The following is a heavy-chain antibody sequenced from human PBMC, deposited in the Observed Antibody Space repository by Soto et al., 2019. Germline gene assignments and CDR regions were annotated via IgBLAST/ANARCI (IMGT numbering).Heavy chain of an antibody. CDR1: GFTFSSYA. CDR2: ISGSGGST. Sequence: HPXGSLRLSCAASGFTFSSYAMSWVRQAPGKGLEWVSAISGSGGSTYYADSVKGRFTISRDNSKNTLYLQMNSLRAEDTAVYYCAKSALRGDGSGSYYYHYYYGMDVWGQGTTVTVSS. J-gene: IGHJ6*02. D-gene: IGHD3-10*01. V-gene: IGHV3-23*01. CDR3: AKSALRGDGSGSYYYHYYYGMDV.